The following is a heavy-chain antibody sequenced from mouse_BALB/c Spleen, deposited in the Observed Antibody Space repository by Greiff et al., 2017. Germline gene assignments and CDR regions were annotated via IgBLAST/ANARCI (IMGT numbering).Heavy chain of an antibody. D-gene: IGHD2-14*01. CDR3: TRGGRYGAMDY. CDR2: IYPGNSDT. Sequence: VQLQQSGTVLARPGASVKMSCKASGYTFTSYWMHWVKQRPGQGLEWIGAIYPGNSDTSYNQKFKGKATLTVDKSSSTAYMQLSSLTSEDSAVYYCTRGGRYGAMDYWGQGTSVTVSS. J-gene: IGHJ4*01. CDR1: GYTFTSYW. V-gene: IGHV1-5*01.